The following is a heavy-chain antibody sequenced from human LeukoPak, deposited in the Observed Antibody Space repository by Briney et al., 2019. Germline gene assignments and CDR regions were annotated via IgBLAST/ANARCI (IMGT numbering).Heavy chain of an antibody. D-gene: IGHD1-26*01. CDR2: ISYDGSNK. CDR3: ASEGGAFDI. CDR1: GFTFSSYA. Sequence: GRSLRLSCAASGFTFSSYAMHWVRQAPGKGLEWVAVISYDGSNKYYADSVKGRFTISRDNSKNTLYLQMNSLRAEDTAVYYCASEGGAFDIWGQGTMVTVSP. J-gene: IGHJ3*02. V-gene: IGHV3-30-3*01.